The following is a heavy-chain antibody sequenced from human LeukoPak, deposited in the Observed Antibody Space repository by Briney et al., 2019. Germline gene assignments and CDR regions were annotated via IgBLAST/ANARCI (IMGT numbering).Heavy chain of an antibody. J-gene: IGHJ4*02. CDR2: IAYDGTSE. CDR1: GFSLSDYG. Sequence: GGSLRLSCAVSGFSLSDYGIHWVRQAPGKGLEWVAFIAYDGTSEFYADSVKGRFTISRDNAKNSLYLQMNSLRAEDTAVYYCARDIRGYSYGPIDYWGQGTLVTVSS. CDR3: ARDIRGYSYGPIDY. D-gene: IGHD5-18*01. V-gene: IGHV3-33*05.